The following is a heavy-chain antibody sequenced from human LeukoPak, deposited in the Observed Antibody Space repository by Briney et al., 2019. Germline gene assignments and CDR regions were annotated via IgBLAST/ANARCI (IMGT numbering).Heavy chain of an antibody. CDR3: ARDPKNNYFDY. CDR2: INTDGSST. CDR1: GFTFSTYW. Sequence: GGSLRLSCAASGFTFSTYWMHWVRQAPGKGLVWVSRINTDGSSTTYADSVKGRFTLSRDNAGNTLFLQMNSLRAEDTAVYYCARDPKNNYFDYWGQGTLVTVSS. V-gene: IGHV3-74*01. J-gene: IGHJ4*02.